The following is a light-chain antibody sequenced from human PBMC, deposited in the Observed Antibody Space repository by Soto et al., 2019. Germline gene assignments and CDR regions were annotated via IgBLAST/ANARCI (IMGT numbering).Light chain of an antibody. J-gene: IGKJ3*01. CDR1: HSVNSN. Sequence: IVMTQSPAILSLSPGESATLSCRSSHSVNSNYLAWYQQHPGQPPRLLIYGISTRATGIPARFSGSGSGTEFSLTISSLQSEDFAVYYCHQRGNGPPGFTFGPGTKVDIK. CDR3: HQRGNGPPGFT. CDR2: GIS. V-gene: IGKV3-15*01.